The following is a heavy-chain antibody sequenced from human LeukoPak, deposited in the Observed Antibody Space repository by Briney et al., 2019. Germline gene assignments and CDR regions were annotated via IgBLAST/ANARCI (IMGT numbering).Heavy chain of an antibody. CDR3: ARDDTAYCGGDCYSGY. Sequence: AGGSLRLSCAASGLNFSIYSMNWVRQAPGKGLEWVAVISYDGSNKYYADSVKGRFTISRDNSKNTLYLQMNSLRAEDTAVYYCARDDTAYCGGDCYSGYWGQGTLVTVSS. CDR1: GLNFSIYS. J-gene: IGHJ4*02. V-gene: IGHV3-30-3*01. CDR2: ISYDGSNK. D-gene: IGHD2-21*02.